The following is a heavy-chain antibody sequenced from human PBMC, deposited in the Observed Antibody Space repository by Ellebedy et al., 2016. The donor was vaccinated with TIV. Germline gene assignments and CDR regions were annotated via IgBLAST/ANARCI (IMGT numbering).Heavy chain of an antibody. Sequence: GESLKISXAASGFTFNTYAMSWVRQAPGKGLEWVSAISGSGGSTYYADSVKGRFTISRDNSNNTLYLQMNSLRADDTALYYCAKHLGGQHLDRGYYYDGMDVWGLGTTVTVSS. J-gene: IGHJ6*02. D-gene: IGHD6-13*01. CDR2: ISGSGGST. CDR1: GFTFNTYA. CDR3: AKHLGGQHLDRGYYYDGMDV. V-gene: IGHV3-23*01.